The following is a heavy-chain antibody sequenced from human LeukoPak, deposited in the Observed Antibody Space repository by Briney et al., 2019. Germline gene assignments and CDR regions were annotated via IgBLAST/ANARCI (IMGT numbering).Heavy chain of an antibody. J-gene: IGHJ5*02. CDR3: AKATPYYDTLTGYSAPYSWFDP. D-gene: IGHD3-9*01. CDR2: ISGSGGGT. Sequence: HTGRSLRLSCAASGFTFGNYAMYWVRQSPGKGLEWVSGISGSGGGTYYADSVKGRFTISRDNSKNTLYMQMNSLRADDTALYYCAKATPYYDTLTGYSAPYSWFDPWGQGTLVTVSS. CDR1: GFTFGNYA. V-gene: IGHV3-23*01.